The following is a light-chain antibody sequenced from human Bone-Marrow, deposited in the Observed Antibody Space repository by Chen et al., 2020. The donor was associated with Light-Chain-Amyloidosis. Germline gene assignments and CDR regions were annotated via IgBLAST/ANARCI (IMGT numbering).Light chain of an antibody. CDR1: LTVSGNS. CDR3: QQYHSSPWT. CDR2: AAS. J-gene: IGKJ1*01. V-gene: IGKV3D-20*01. Sequence: EIVLTQSPATLSLSPGDRATLSCGASLTVSGNSLAWYQQKPGLAPRLIIYAASTRAAGIPDRFSGSGSGTDFTLTISRLEPEDFAVYFCQQYHSSPWTFGLGTKVDIK.